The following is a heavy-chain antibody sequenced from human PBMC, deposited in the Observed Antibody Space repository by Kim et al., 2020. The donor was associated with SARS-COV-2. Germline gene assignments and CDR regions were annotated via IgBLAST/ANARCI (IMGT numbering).Heavy chain of an antibody. CDR1: GGSISSSSYY. J-gene: IGHJ2*01. V-gene: IGHV4-39*01. CDR3: ARTLGVRGVIYNYWYFDL. D-gene: IGHD3-10*01. CDR2: IYYSGST. Sequence: SETLSLTCTVSGGSISSSSYYWGWIRQPPGKGLEWIGSIYYSGSTYYNPSLKSRVTISVDTSKNQFSLKLSSVTAADTAVYYCARTLGVRGVIYNYWYFDLWGRGTLVTVSS.